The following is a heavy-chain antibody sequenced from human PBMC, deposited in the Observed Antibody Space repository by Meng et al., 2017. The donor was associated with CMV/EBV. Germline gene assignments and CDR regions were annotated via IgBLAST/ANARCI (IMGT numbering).Heavy chain of an antibody. CDR2: IYYSGST. J-gene: IGHJ4*02. V-gene: IGHV4-30-4*08. Sequence: QAHVQKSGPGLVKPSQTLSLTCTVSGGSISSGDYYWSWIRQPPGKGLEWIGYIYYSGSTYYNPSLKSRVTISVDTSKNQFSLKLSSVTAADTAVYYCARVGRTSCYDYWGQGTLVTVSS. D-gene: IGHD2-2*01. CDR1: GGSISSGDYY. CDR3: ARVGRTSCYDY.